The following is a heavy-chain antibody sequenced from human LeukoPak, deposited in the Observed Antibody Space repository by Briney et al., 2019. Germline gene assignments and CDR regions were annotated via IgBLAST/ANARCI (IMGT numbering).Heavy chain of an antibody. CDR1: GFTFSSYA. J-gene: IGHJ4*02. D-gene: IGHD3-10*01. V-gene: IGHV3-23*01. CDR3: AKDSHLYYGSGSSVDAFDY. Sequence: PGGSLRLSCAASGFTFSSYAMSWVRQAPGKGLEWVSTISGGGGSTYYADSVKGRFTISRDNSKNTLYLQMNSLRAEDTAVYYCAKDSHLYYGSGSSVDAFDYWGQGTLVTVSS. CDR2: ISGGGGST.